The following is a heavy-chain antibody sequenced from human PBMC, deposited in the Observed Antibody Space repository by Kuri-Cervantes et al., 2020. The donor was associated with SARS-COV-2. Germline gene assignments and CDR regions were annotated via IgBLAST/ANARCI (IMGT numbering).Heavy chain of an antibody. CDR2: IYHSGST. CDR3: ARDALGSSWSLYYYYGMDV. CDR1: GYSISSGYY. V-gene: IGHV4-38-2*02. J-gene: IGHJ6*02. Sequence: GSLRLSCTVSGYSISSGYYWGWIRQPPGKGLEWIGSIYHSGSTYYNPSLKSRVTISVDTSKNQFSLKLSSVTAADTAVYYCARDALGSSWSLYYYYGMDVWGQGTTVTVSS. D-gene: IGHD6-13*01.